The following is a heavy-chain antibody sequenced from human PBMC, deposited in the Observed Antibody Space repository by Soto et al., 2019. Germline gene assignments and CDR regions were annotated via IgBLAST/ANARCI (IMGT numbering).Heavy chain of an antibody. CDR3: HVLLWFGEFYGMDV. J-gene: IGHJ6*02. CDR2: ISAYNGNT. D-gene: IGHD3-10*01. V-gene: IGHV1-18*01. Sequence: QVQLVQSGAEVKKPGASVKVSCKPSGYTFTSYGISWVRQAPGQGLEWMGWISAYNGNTNYAQKLQGRVTMTTDTTTSTAYMELRSLRSDDTAVYYCHVLLWFGEFYGMDVWGQGTTVTVSS. CDR1: GYTFTSYG.